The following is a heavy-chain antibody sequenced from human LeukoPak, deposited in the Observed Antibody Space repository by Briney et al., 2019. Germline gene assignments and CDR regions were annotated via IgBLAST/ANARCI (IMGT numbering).Heavy chain of an antibody. J-gene: IGHJ4*02. CDR3: AKDEYSSSPVHPNDY. CDR1: GFTFSSYE. Sequence: GGSLRLSCAASGFTFSSYEMNWVRQAPGKGLEWVSYISSSGSTIYYADSVKGRFTISRDNSKNTLYLQMNSLRAEDTAVYYCAKDEYSSSPVHPNDYWGQGTLVTVSS. D-gene: IGHD6-13*01. CDR2: ISSSGSTI. V-gene: IGHV3-48*03.